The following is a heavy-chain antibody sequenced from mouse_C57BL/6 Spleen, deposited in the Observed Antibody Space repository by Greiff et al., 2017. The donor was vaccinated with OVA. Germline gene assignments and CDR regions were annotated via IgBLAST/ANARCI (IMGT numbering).Heavy chain of an antibody. CDR2: INPNNGGT. D-gene: IGHD2-3*01. J-gene: IGHJ1*03. CDR1: GYTFTDYY. Sequence: LVKPGASVKISCKASGYTFTDYYMNWVKQSHGKSLEWIGDINPNNGGTSYNQKFKGKATLTVDKSSSTAYMELRSLTSEDSAVYYCARPIYDGYYNWYFDVWGTGTTVTVSS. V-gene: IGHV1-26*01. CDR3: ARPIYDGYYNWYFDV.